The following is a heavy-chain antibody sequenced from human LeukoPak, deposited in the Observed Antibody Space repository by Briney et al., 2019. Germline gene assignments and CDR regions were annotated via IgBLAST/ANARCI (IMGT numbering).Heavy chain of an antibody. J-gene: IGHJ6*03. V-gene: IGHV4-31*02. D-gene: IGHD6-6*01. CDR3: AREHSSSSGGWVYYMDV. CDR1: GGSISRAGYC. Sequence: SQALSLTCIVPGGSISRAGYCWSWIRLHPRNCLESIGFIYYSVRTYYKPPLKSRSPLPEDTPKNQYFRKLGSVTAATTAVISCAREHSSSSGGWVYYMDVWGKGTTVTVSS. CDR2: IYYSVRT.